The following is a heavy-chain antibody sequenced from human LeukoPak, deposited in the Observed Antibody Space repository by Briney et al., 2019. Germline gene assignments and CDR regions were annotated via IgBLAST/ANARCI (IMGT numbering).Heavy chain of an antibody. D-gene: IGHD4-11*01. V-gene: IGHV3-30*03. J-gene: IGHJ4*02. CDR2: ISYDGSNK. CDR1: GFTFSSYG. CDR3: AGSNLPSDNAHY. Sequence: GGSLRLSCAASGFTFSSYGMHWVRQAPGKGLEWVAVISYDGSNKYYADSVKGRFTISRDNSKNTLSLQMNSLRAEDTAVYYCAGSNLPSDNAHYWGQGTLVTVSS.